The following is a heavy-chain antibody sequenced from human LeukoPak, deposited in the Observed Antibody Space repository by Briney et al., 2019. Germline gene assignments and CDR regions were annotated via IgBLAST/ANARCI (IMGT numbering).Heavy chain of an antibody. CDR3: ARGRDDSSGWTRFAAFDI. J-gene: IGHJ3*02. CDR2: IYYSGST. CDR1: GGSNSSSSYY. Sequence: PSETLSLTCTVSGGSNSSSSYYWGWIRQPPGKGLEWIGSIYYSGSTYYNPSLKSRVTISVDTSKNQFSLKLSSVTAADTAVYYCARGRDDSSGWTRFAAFDIWGQGTMVTVSS. D-gene: IGHD3-22*01. V-gene: IGHV4-39*07.